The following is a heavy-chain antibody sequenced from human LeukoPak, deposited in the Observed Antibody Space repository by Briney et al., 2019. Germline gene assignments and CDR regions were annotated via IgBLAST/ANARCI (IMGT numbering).Heavy chain of an antibody. CDR2: IYHSGST. V-gene: IGHV4-30-2*01. Sequence: SQTLSLTCAVSGGSISSGGYSWSWIRQPPGKGLEWIGYIYHSGSTYYNPSLKSRVTISVDRSKNQFSLKLSSVTAADTAVYYCARGGSGSYLDYWSQGTLVTVSS. CDR3: ARGGSGSYLDY. D-gene: IGHD3-10*01. J-gene: IGHJ4*02. CDR1: GGSISSGGYS.